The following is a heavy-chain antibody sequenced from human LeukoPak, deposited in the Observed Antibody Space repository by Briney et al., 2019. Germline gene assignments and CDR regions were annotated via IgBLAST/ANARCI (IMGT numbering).Heavy chain of an antibody. CDR1: GGSISSSSYY. CDR3: ASKRQTYSSSWLNWFDP. J-gene: IGHJ5*02. Sequence: PSETLSLTCTVSGGSISSSSYYWGWIRQPPGKGLEWLGSIYYSGSTYYNPSLKSRVTISVDTSKNQFSLKLSSVTAADTAVYYCASKRQTYSSSWLNWFDPWGQGTLVTVSS. CDR2: IYYSGST. D-gene: IGHD6-13*01. V-gene: IGHV4-39*01.